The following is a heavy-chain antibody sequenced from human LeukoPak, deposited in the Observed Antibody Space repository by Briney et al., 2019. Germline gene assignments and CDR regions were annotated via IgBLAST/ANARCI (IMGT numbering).Heavy chain of an antibody. CDR2: IYTGGST. CDR3: ARDIVDAFDL. J-gene: IGHJ3*01. Sequence: PGGSLRLSCAASGFTVSSNYMSWVRQAPGKGLEWVSVIYTGGSTYYADSVRGRFTISRDKSKNTLYLQMNSLRAEDTGVYYCARDIVDAFDLWGQGTMVTVSS. V-gene: IGHV3-66*01. CDR1: GFTVSSNY. D-gene: IGHD1-26*01.